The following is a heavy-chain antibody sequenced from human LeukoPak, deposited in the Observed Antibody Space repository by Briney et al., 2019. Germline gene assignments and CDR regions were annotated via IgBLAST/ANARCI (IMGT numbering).Heavy chain of an antibody. CDR3: TRGYTSDY. D-gene: IGHD2-2*01. Sequence: GGSLRLSCAASGFSFSSYSMNWVRQAPGKGLEWVSSISANTTHIYGADSLKGRFTMSRDDAKNSLYLQLTSLRAEDTAVYYCTRGYTSDYWGQGTLVAVSS. CDR1: GFSFSSYS. V-gene: IGHV3-21*01. J-gene: IGHJ4*02. CDR2: ISANTTHI.